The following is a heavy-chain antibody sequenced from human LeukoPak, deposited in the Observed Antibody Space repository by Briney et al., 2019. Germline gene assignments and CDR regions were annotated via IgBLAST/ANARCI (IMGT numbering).Heavy chain of an antibody. D-gene: IGHD1-1*01. CDR1: GYTFDTSS. V-gene: IGHV1-18*01. Sequence: ASVTVSCMPFGYTFDTSSISWVRQAPGQRLEWMGWISPNNGNTHYAQGVQGRVTMTTDTSRSTAYMELRSLRSDDTAVYYCTRVRNSNNWWGAFDIWGQGTMVTVSS. J-gene: IGHJ3*02. CDR3: TRVRNSNNWWGAFDI. CDR2: ISPNNGNT.